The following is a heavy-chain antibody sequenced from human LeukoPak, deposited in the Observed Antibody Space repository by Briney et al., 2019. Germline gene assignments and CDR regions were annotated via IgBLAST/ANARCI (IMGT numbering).Heavy chain of an antibody. CDR3: ASIRNMVRGVITHDY. D-gene: IGHD3-10*01. J-gene: IGHJ4*02. V-gene: IGHV1-69*01. CDR1: GDTFSSYA. CDR2: IIPIFGTA. Sequence: SVKVSCKASGDTFSSYAISWVRQAPGQGLEWMGEIIPIFGTANYAQKFQGRVTSTADESTSTAYMELSSLRSEDTAVYYCASIRNMVRGVITHDYWVQGTLVSVCS.